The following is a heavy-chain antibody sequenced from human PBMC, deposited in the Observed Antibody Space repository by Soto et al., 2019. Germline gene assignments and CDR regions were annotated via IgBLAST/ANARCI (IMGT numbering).Heavy chain of an antibody. D-gene: IGHD3-3*01. J-gene: IGHJ6*02. Sequence: PGGSLRLSCAASGFTFSSYGMHWVRQAPGKGLEWVAVIWYDGSNKYYADSVKGRFTISRDNSKNTLYLQMNSLRAEDTAVYYCARDPFWSGYYEGGGYYYGMDVWGQGTTVTVSS. CDR2: IWYDGSNK. V-gene: IGHV3-33*01. CDR3: ARDPFWSGYYEGGGYYYGMDV. CDR1: GFTFSSYG.